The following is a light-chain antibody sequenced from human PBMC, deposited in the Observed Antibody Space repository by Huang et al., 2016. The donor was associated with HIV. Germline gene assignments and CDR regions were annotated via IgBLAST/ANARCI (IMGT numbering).Light chain of an antibody. V-gene: IGKV1-39*01. CDR1: QGIGSD. Sequence: IHVTQSPSSLAVSVGDRVTITRRASQGIGSDLHWYQQKRGRPPKILRHHASAREEGVPSRCSGSGFHTSFTFTINDLQPDDVATYYCQVCESFGQGTRL. J-gene: IGKJ5*01. CDR3: QVCES. CDR2: HAS.